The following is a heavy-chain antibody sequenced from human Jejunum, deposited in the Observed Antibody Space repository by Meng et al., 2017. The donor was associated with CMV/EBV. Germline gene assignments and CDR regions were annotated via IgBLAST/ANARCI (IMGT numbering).Heavy chain of an antibody. Sequence: ASGGSFSSDGGSWVRQAPGQGLEWMGGIIPIFDTPNYAQRFQGRVTITTDESTSTAYMELSSLRSEDTAVYYCARPTYYFYGMDVWGQGTTVTVSS. J-gene: IGHJ6*02. CDR3: ARPTYYFYGMDV. CDR2: IIPIFDTP. CDR1: GGSFSSDG. V-gene: IGHV1-69*05.